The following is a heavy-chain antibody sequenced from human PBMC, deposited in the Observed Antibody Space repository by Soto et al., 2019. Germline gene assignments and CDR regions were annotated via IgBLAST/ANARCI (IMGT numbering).Heavy chain of an antibody. D-gene: IGHD3-22*01. V-gene: IGHV1-69*06. Sequence: GASVKVSCKASGGTSSSYAISWVRQAPGQGLEWMGGIIPIFGTANYAQKFQGRVTITADKSTSTAYMELSSLRSEDTAVYYCARAPYYYDSSGSYYFDYWGQGTLVTVSS. CDR1: GGTSSSYA. J-gene: IGHJ4*02. CDR3: ARAPYYYDSSGSYYFDY. CDR2: IIPIFGTA.